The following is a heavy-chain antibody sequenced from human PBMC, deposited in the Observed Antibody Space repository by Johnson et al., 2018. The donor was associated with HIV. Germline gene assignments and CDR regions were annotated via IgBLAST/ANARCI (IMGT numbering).Heavy chain of an antibody. V-gene: IGHV3-64*07. CDR2: ISTTGVST. J-gene: IGHJ3*02. Sequence: VQLVESGGGLVQPGGSLRLSCVASGFTFSQYAMHWVRQAPGKGLEYVSAISTTGVSTYYADSVRGRFTISRDNSKNTLYLQMGSLRAEDTAVYYCARGSYDFWSGYYTGHDAFDIWGQGTMVTVSS. D-gene: IGHD3-3*01. CDR3: ARGSYDFWSGYYTGHDAFDI. CDR1: GFTFSQYA.